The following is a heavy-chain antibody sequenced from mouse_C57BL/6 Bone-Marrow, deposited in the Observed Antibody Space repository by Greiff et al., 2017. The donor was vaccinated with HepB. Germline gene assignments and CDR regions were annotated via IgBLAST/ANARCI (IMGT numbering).Heavy chain of an antibody. CDR2: IYPGSGST. CDR1: GYTFTSYW. CDR3: ARCFAY. V-gene: IGHV1-55*01. J-gene: IGHJ3*01. Sequence: QVHVKQSGAELVKPGASVKMSCKASGYTFTSYWITWVKQRPGQGLEWIGDIYPGSGSTNYNEKFKSKATLTVDTSSSTAYMQLSSLTSEDSAVYYCARCFAYWGQGTLVTVSA.